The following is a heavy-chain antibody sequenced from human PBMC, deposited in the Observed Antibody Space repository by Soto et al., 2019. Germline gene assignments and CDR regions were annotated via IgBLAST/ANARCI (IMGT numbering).Heavy chain of an antibody. CDR3: ARAYCSGGSCYPDAFDI. CDR2: IYSGGST. Sequence: GGSLRLSCAASGFTVSSNYMSWVRQAPGKGLEWVSVIYSGGSTYYADSVKGRFTISRDTSKNTLYLQMNSLRAEYTAVYYCARAYCSGGSCYPDAFDIWGQGTMVTVSS. CDR1: GFTVSSNY. J-gene: IGHJ3*02. D-gene: IGHD2-15*01. V-gene: IGHV3-66*01.